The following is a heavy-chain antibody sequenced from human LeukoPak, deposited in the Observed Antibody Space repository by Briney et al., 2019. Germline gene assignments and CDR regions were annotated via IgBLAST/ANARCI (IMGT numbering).Heavy chain of an antibody. CDR2: INPNSGGT. CDR1: GYTLTGYY. CDR3: ARENSQRYYDFWSGYTNWFDP. D-gene: IGHD3-3*01. J-gene: IGHJ5*02. V-gene: IGHV1-2*02. Sequence: ASVKVSCKASGYTLTGYYMHWVRQAPGQGLEWMGWINPNSGGTNYAQKFQGRVTMTRDTSISTAYMELSRLRSDDTAVYYCARENSQRYYDFWSGYTNWFDPWGQGTLVTVSS.